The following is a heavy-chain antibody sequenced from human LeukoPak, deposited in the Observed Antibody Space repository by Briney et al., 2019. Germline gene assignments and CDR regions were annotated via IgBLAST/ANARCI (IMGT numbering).Heavy chain of an antibody. V-gene: IGHV4-39*01. Sequence: SETLSLTCTVSGGSISSSSYYWGWIRQPPGKGLEWIGSIYYSGSTYYNPSLKSRVIISVDTSKNQLSLKLSSVTAADTAVYYCARLCSSTSCSIDYWGQGTLVTVSS. CDR1: GGSISSSSYY. J-gene: IGHJ4*02. CDR2: IYYSGST. D-gene: IGHD2-2*01. CDR3: ARLCSSTSCSIDY.